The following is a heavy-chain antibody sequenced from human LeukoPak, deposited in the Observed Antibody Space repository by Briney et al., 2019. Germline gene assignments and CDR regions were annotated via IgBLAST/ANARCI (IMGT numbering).Heavy chain of an antibody. CDR2: IYPGDSDT. J-gene: IGHJ3*02. V-gene: IGHV5-51*01. CDR3: ASIVGATTDAFDI. Sequence: GESLKISCKGSGYSFTSYWIGWVRQMPGKGLEWMGTIYPGDSDTRYSPSFQGQVTISADKSISTAYLQWSSLKASDTAMYYCASIVGATTDAFDIWGQGTMVTVSS. CDR1: GYSFTSYW. D-gene: IGHD1-26*01.